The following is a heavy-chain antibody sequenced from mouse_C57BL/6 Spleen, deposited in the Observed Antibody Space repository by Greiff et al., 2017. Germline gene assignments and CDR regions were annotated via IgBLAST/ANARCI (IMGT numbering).Heavy chain of an antibody. V-gene: IGHV2-6-1*01. D-gene: IGHD1-1*02. CDR2: IWSDGST. J-gene: IGHJ1*03. CDR1: GFSLTSYG. CDR3: ARHGGGSYWYFDV. Sequence: QVQLQQSGPGLVAPSQSLSITCTVSGFSLTSYGVHWVRQPPGKGLEWLVVIWSDGSTTYNSALKSRLSISKDNSKSQVFLKMNSLQTDDTAMYYCARHGGGSYWYFDVWGTGTTVTVSS.